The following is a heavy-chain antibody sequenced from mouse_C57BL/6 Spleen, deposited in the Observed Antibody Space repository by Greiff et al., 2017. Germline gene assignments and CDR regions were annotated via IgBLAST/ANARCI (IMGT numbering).Heavy chain of an antibody. J-gene: IGHJ4*01. CDR1: GYTFTSYW. D-gene: IGHD1-1*01. CDR2: IDPSDSET. V-gene: IGHV1-52*01. CDR3: ARESYYGSSYDYAMDY. Sequence: VQLHQPGAELVRPGSSVKLSCKASGYTFTSYWMHWVKQRPIQGLEWIGNIDPSDSETHYNQKFQDKATLTVDKSSSTAYMQLSSLTSEDSAVYYCARESYYGSSYDYAMDYWGQGTSVTVSS.